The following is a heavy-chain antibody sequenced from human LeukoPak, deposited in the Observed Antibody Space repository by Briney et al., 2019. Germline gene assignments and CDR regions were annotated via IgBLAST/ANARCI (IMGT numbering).Heavy chain of an antibody. D-gene: IGHD5-12*01. V-gene: IGHV4-59*08. CDR2: IYSTGTT. J-gene: IGHJ4*02. CDR3: ARQGTAYSFDF. Sequence: SETLSLTCTVSGGSISSYYWSWIRQPPGKGLEWIGYIYSTGTTNYNPSLKSRVTISVDTSKNQFSLKLSSVTAADTAVYYCARQGTAYSFDFWGQGTLVSVSS. CDR1: GGSISSYY.